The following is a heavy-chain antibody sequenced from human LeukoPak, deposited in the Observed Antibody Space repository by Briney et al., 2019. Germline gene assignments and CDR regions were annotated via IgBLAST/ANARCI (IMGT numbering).Heavy chain of an antibody. CDR1: GFIFSSYW. CDR2: IYYSGST. V-gene: IGHV4-59*01. D-gene: IGHD3-22*01. J-gene: IGHJ6*03. CDR3: ARARDSGYFNYYYYMDV. Sequence: GSLRLSCAASGFIFSSYWLSWIRQPPGKGLEWIGYIYYSGSTNYNPSLKSRVTISVDTSKNQFSLKLSSVTAADTAVYYCARARDSGYFNYYYYMDVWGKGTTVTVSS.